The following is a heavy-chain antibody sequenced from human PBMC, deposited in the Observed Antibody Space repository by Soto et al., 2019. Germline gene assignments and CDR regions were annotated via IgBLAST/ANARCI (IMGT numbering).Heavy chain of an antibody. CDR2: IFYSGST. J-gene: IGHJ4*02. CDR3: ARAPGDYFDY. CDR1: GSSISIVRYY. Sequence: SETLSLTCTVSGSSISIVRYYWSWIRQHPGKGLEWIGYIFYSGSTYYNPSLKSRVTISVDTSKNQFSLKLSSVTAADTAGYYCARAPGDYFDYWGQGTLVTVS. V-gene: IGHV4-31*03.